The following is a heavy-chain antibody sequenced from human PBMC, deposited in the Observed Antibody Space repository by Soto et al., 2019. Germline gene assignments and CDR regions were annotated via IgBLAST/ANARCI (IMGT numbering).Heavy chain of an antibody. Sequence: GASVKVSCKASGGTFSSYAISWVRQAPGQGLEWMGGIIPIFGTANYAQKFQGRVTITADKSTSTAYMGLSSLRSEDTAVYYGARGPYSYDAFDIWGQGTMVTVSS. CDR1: GGTFSSYA. CDR3: ARGPYSYDAFDI. CDR2: IIPIFGTA. V-gene: IGHV1-69*06. J-gene: IGHJ3*02. D-gene: IGHD5-18*01.